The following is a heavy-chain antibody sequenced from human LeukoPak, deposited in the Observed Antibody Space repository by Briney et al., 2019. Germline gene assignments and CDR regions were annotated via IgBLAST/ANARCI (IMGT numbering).Heavy chain of an antibody. D-gene: IGHD3-22*01. J-gene: IGHJ4*02. CDR3: ASTYYYDSSGYYFDY. Sequence: GESLKISCRGSGYSFTSYWIGWVRQMPGKGLEWMGIIYPGDSDTRYSPSFQGQVTISADKSISTAYLQWSSLKASDTATYYCASTYYYDSSGYYFDYWGQGTLVTVSS. V-gene: IGHV5-51*01. CDR2: IYPGDSDT. CDR1: GYSFTSYW.